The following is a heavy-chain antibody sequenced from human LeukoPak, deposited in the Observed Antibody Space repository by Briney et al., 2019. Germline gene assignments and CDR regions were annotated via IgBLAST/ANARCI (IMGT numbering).Heavy chain of an antibody. CDR3: ARDRIGYNYGLPTSFDY. CDR2: IIPILGIA. Sequence: SVKVSCKASGGTFSSYTISWVRQAPGQGLEWMGRIIPILGIANYAQKFQGRVTITADKSTSTAYMELSSLRSEDTAVYYCARDRIGYNYGLPTSFDYWGQGTLVTVSS. D-gene: IGHD5-18*01. J-gene: IGHJ4*02. CDR1: GGTFSSYT. V-gene: IGHV1-69*04.